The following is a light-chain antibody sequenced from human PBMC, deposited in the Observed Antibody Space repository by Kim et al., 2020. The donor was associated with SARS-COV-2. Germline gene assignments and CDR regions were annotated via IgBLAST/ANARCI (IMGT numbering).Light chain of an antibody. V-gene: IGKV3-15*01. CDR1: QSITTN. Sequence: EIVMTQSPATLSVSPGESATLSCRASQSITTNLAWYQQKPGQAPRLLMFGASNRAAGLPARFSGSGSGTEFTLTIRSLQSEDFAVYYCQQYNTGRTFGQGTKVDIK. J-gene: IGKJ1*01. CDR2: GAS. CDR3: QQYNTGRT.